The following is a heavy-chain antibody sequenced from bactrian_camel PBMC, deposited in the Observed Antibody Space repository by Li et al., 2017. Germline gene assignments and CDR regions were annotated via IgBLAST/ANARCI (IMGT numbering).Heavy chain of an antibody. CDR1: QDTTKRNA. V-gene: IGHV3-3*01. J-gene: IGHJ4*01. Sequence: HVQLVESGGGSVEAGGSPKLSCVAVQDTTKRNAMAWFRQSPGKEREGLAAMYGGGATYTERTYYADSVRGRFTISRDPDTNRMYLQMNNLKPEDADIYYCATTRLSILSTSSLRPSFYTDWGQGTQVTVS. CDR2: MYGGGATYTERT. D-gene: IGHD2*01. CDR3: ATTRLSILSTSSLRPSFYTD.